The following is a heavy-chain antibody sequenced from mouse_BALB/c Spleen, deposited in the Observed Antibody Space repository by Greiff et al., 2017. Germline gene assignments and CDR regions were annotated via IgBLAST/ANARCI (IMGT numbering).Heavy chain of an antibody. Sequence: EVMLVESGGGLVQPGGSRKLSCAASGLTFSSFGMHWVRQAPEKGLEWVAYISSGSSTIYYADTVKGRFTISRDNPKNTLFLQMSSLRSEDTAMYYCARGVTTVYYFDYWGQGTTLTVSS. D-gene: IGHD1-1*01. V-gene: IGHV5-17*02. CDR3: ARGVTTVYYFDY. J-gene: IGHJ2*01. CDR2: ISSGSSTI. CDR1: GLTFSSFG.